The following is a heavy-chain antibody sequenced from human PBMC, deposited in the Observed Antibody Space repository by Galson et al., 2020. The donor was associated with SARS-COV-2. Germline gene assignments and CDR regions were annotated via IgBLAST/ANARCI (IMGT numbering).Heavy chain of an antibody. CDR2: VSYTGST. D-gene: IGHD5-18*01. CDR3: ARLLGTPMVTIGLDY. J-gene: IGHJ4*02. V-gene: IGHV4-59*08. CDR1: GDSLSNYY. Sequence: SQTLSLTCKVSGDSLSNYYWTWIRQPPGKGLEWIGYVSYTGSTNYNPSLKSRVTISLHTSENQFSLKVKSVTAADTAVYYCARLLGTPMVTIGLDYWCQGTLVTVSS.